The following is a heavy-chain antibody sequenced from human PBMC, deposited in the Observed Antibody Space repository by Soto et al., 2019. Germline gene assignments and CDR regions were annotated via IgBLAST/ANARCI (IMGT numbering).Heavy chain of an antibody. D-gene: IGHD3-22*01. Sequence: EVQLVESGGGLVQPGRSLRLSCAASGFIFDDYAMHWVRQAPGKGLEWVSGISWNSGSIGYADSVKGRFTISRDNAKNILYLQMNSLRAEDTALYYCAKDWDYDSSGDFDSWGQGTLVTVSS. J-gene: IGHJ4*02. CDR2: ISWNSGSI. CDR1: GFIFDDYA. CDR3: AKDWDYDSSGDFDS. V-gene: IGHV3-9*01.